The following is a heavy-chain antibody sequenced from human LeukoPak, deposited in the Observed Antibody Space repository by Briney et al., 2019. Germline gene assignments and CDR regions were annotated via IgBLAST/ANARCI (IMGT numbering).Heavy chain of an antibody. J-gene: IGHJ6*02. Sequence: ASVKVTCKASGDTFTGYYMHWVRQAPGQGLEWMGWINPNSGGTNYAQKFQGRVTMTRDTSISTAYMELSRLRSDDTAVYYCARVTLVGYGSGSLYYYYGMDVWGQGTTVTVSS. CDR2: INPNSGGT. CDR3: ARVTLVGYGSGSLYYYYGMDV. D-gene: IGHD3-10*01. CDR1: GDTFTGYY. V-gene: IGHV1-2*02.